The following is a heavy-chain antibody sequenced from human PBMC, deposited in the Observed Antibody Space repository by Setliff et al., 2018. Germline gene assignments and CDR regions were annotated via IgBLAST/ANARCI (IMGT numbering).Heavy chain of an antibody. CDR3: ARDPASSGYDTYYYYYYGMDV. CDR2: INAGNGNT. V-gene: IGHV1-3*01. J-gene: IGHJ6*02. CDR1: GYTFTSYA. Sequence: ASVKVSCKASGYTFTSYAMHWVRQAPGQRLEWMGWINAGNGNTKYSQKFQGRVTITRDTSASTAYMELSSLRSEDTAVYYYARDPASSGYDTYYYYYYGMDVWGQGTTVTVSS. D-gene: IGHD5-12*01.